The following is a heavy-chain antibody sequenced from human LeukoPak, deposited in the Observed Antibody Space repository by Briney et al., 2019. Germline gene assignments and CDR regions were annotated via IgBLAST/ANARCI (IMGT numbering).Heavy chain of an antibody. Sequence: ASVKVFCKASGYTFTSYYMHWVRQAPGQGLEWMGIINPSGGSTSYAHKFQGRVTMTRDMSTSTVYMELSSLRSEDTAVYYCARDREGRYELHYYYMDVWGKGTTVTVSS. V-gene: IGHV1-46*01. D-gene: IGHD3-9*01. J-gene: IGHJ6*03. CDR3: ARDREGRYELHYYYMDV. CDR1: GYTFTSYY. CDR2: INPSGGST.